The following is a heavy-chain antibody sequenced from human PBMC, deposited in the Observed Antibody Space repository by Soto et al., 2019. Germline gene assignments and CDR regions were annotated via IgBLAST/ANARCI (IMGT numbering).Heavy chain of an antibody. CDR2: IIPIFGTA. J-gene: IGHJ4*02. D-gene: IGHD3-22*01. V-gene: IGHV1-69*13. Sequence: ASVKVSCKASGGTFSSYAISWVRQAPGQGLEWMGGIIPIFGTANYAQKFQGRVTITADESTSTAYMELSSLRSEDTAVYYCARDFPYDSSGGFDYWGQGTLVTVSS. CDR3: ARDFPYDSSGGFDY. CDR1: GGTFSSYA.